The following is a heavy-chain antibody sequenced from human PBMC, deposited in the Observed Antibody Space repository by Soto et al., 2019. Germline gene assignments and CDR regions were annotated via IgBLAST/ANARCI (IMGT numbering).Heavy chain of an antibody. D-gene: IGHD3-10*01. V-gene: IGHV3-15*07. CDR3: TTDYYGSGSYYNTANYYGMDV. Sequence: PGGSLRLSCAASGFTFSNAWMNWVRQAPGKGLEWVGRIKSKTDGGTTDYAAPVKGRFTISRDDSKNTLYLQMNSLKTEDTAVYYCTTDYYGSGSYYNTANYYGMDVWGQGTTVTVSS. CDR1: GFTFSNAW. J-gene: IGHJ6*02. CDR2: IKSKTDGGTT.